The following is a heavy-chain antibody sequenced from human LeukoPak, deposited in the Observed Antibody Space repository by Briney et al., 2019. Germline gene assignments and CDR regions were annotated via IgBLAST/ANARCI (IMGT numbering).Heavy chain of an antibody. J-gene: IGHJ3*02. CDR3: XXXXXRXVYAXDALDM. CDR2: ISGSGNTR. D-gene: IGHD2-8*01. V-gene: IGHV3-23*01. Sequence: GGSLRLSCAASTLIFSNYAMNWVRQAPGKGLEWVAVISGSGNTRYYEDSVKGRFTISRDNSKDTVFLQMYSLRAEDTGIYFGXXXXXRXVYAXDALDMWGLGTMVTVSS. CDR1: TLIFSNYA.